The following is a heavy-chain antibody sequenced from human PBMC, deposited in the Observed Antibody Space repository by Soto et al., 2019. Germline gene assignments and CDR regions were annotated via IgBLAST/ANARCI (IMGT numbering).Heavy chain of an antibody. CDR3: ARVRLGVTTRLFDY. V-gene: IGHV3-72*01. CDR2: IKNKDNFYAT. J-gene: IGHJ4*02. CDR1: GFMFSDHY. D-gene: IGHD6-25*01. Sequence: ESGGGLVQPGGSLRLSCAASGFMFSDHYMDWVRQAPGKGLEWVGRIKNKDNFYATEYAATVKGRFSISRDDSKNSLDLQMNSLKTEDTAVYYCARVRLGVTTRLFDYWGQGTLVTVSS.